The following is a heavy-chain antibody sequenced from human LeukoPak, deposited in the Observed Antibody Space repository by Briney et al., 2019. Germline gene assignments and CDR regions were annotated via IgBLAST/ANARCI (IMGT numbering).Heavy chain of an antibody. Sequence: SVKVSCKSSGGTFSSYAISWVRQAPGQGLEWMGGIIPIFGTANYAQKFQGRVTITTDESTSTAYMELSSLRSEDTAVYYCASRNYYDSSGPLDYWGQGTLVTVSS. CDR1: GGTFSSYA. J-gene: IGHJ4*02. D-gene: IGHD3-22*01. CDR3: ASRNYYDSSGPLDY. CDR2: IIPIFGTA. V-gene: IGHV1-69*05.